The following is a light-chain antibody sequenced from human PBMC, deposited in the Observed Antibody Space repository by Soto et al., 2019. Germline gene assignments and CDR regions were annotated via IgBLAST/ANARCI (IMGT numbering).Light chain of an antibody. J-gene: IGLJ2*01. CDR3: SSYAGNNIVV. CDR2: EVS. V-gene: IGLV2-8*01. Sequence: QSALTQPPSASGSPGQSVTISCTGTSSDVGGYTYVSWYQQHPGKAPKLMIFEVSERPSGVPDRFSGSKSGNTASLTVSGLQAEGEADYYCSSYAGNNIVVFGGGTQLTVL. CDR1: SSDVGGYTY.